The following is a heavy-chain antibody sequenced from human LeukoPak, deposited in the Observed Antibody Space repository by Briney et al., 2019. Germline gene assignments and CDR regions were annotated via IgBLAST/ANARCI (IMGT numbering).Heavy chain of an antibody. CDR3: ARAVSCGGGGRYRFDP. V-gene: IGHV4-59*01. D-gene: IGHD2-15*01. J-gene: IGHJ5*02. Sequence: SETLSFTCTVSGGSISSYYWSWIRQSPGKGLEWIGYIYYSGSTNYSPSLKSRVTISVDTSKNQFSLKLSSVTTADTAVYYCARAVSCGGGGRYRFDPWGQGTLVTVSS. CDR1: GGSISSYY. CDR2: IYYSGST.